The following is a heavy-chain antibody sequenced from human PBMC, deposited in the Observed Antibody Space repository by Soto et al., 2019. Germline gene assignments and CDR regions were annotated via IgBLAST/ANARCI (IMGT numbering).Heavy chain of an antibody. CDR1: GYSFAGYW. V-gene: IGHV5-10-1*01. CDR3: ARQVYDSDTGPNFQYYFDS. CDR2: IDPSDSQT. D-gene: IGHD3-22*01. J-gene: IGHJ4*02. Sequence: GESLKIYCKGSGYSFAGYWITWVRQKPGKGLEWMGRIDPSDSQTYYSPSFRGHVTIPATKSITTVFLQWSSLRASDTAVYYCARQVYDSDTGPNFQYYFDSWGQGTPVTVSS.